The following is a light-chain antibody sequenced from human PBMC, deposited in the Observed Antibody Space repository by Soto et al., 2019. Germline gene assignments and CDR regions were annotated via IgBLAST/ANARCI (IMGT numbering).Light chain of an antibody. J-gene: IGKJ4*01. V-gene: IGKV3-20*01. Sequence: EIVLTQSPGTLSLSPGDRATLSCRASQTINNNYFAWYQQRPGQAPRLLLFGTSSRAPGIPVRFIGSGSGTDFTLTITRLEPEDFALYYCDQYGSSVLSFGGGTKVEIK. CDR3: DQYGSSVLS. CDR2: GTS. CDR1: QTINNNY.